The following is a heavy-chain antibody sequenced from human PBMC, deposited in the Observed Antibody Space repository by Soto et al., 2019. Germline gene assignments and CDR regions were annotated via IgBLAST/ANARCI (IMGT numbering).Heavy chain of an antibody. Sequence: SETLSLTCTVSCGSISSGGYYWNWIRQHPGKGLEWIGYIYHSGSTYYNPSLKSRLTISVDTSKNQFSLKLSSVTAADTAVYYCARDEDGSGSFDYWGQGTLVTVSS. J-gene: IGHJ4*02. CDR2: IYHSGST. CDR1: CGSISSGGYY. CDR3: ARDEDGSGSFDY. V-gene: IGHV4-31*03. D-gene: IGHD3-3*01.